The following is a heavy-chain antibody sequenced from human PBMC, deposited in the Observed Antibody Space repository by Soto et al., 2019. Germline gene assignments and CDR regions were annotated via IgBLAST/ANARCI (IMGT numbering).Heavy chain of an antibody. Sequence: GGSLRLSCTASGFTFGDYAMSWFRQAPGKGLEWVGFIRSKAYGGTTEYAASVKGRFTISRDDSKSIAYLQMNSLKTEDTAVYYCTRGHSSSSLVFDYWGQGTLVTVSS. CDR1: GFTFGDYA. V-gene: IGHV3-49*03. CDR3: TRGHSSSSLVFDY. CDR2: IRSKAYGGTT. D-gene: IGHD6-6*01. J-gene: IGHJ4*02.